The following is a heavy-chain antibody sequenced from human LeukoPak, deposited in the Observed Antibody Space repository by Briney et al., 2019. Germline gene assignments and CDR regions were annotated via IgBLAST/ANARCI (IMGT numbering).Heavy chain of an antibody. D-gene: IGHD2-21*01. CDR1: GFGFSSYW. Sequence: PGGSLRLSCAAPGFGFSSYWMHWVRQAPGKGLVWVSRINSNGRSTSYADSVKGRFTISRDNAKNTLYLQMNNLRVEDTAVYYCARDVWGDRDNYFDCWGQGTLVTVSS. V-gene: IGHV3-74*01. CDR2: INSNGRST. J-gene: IGHJ4*02. CDR3: ARDVWGDRDNYFDC.